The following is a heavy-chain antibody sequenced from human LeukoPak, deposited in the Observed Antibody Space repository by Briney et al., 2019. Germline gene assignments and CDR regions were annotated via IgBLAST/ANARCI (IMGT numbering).Heavy chain of an antibody. Sequence: SETLSLTCTVSGGSISSYYWTWIRQPAGKGLEWIGRIYSSGSTNYNPSLKSRVIMSVDKSQNQFSLKLSSVTAADTAVYYCARARDYYDSSSYPNWFDPWGQGALVTVSS. D-gene: IGHD3-22*01. CDR2: IYSSGST. V-gene: IGHV4-4*07. J-gene: IGHJ5*02. CDR3: ARARDYYDSSSYPNWFDP. CDR1: GGSISSYY.